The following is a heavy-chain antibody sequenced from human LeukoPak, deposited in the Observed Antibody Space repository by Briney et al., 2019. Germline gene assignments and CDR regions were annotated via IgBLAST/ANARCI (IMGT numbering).Heavy chain of an antibody. CDR3: ARVRKYSSRYDAFDI. CDR2: IYPGDSDT. V-gene: IGHV5-51*01. CDR1: GYSFTSYW. Sequence: GESLKISCKGSGYSFTSYWIGWVRQLPGKGLEWMGIIYPGDSDTRYSPSFQGQVTISADKSISTAYLQWSSLKASDTAMYYCARVRKYSSRYDAFDIWGQGTMVTVSS. J-gene: IGHJ3*02. D-gene: IGHD6-13*01.